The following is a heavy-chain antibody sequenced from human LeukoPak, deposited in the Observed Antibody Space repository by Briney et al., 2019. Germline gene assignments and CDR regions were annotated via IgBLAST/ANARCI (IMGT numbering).Heavy chain of an antibody. CDR3: AREEGYSSSWYWFDP. Sequence: ASVKVSCKASGYTFTSYDINWVRHATGQGLEWMGWMNPNSGNTGYAQKFQGRVTMTRNTSISTAYMELSSLRSEDTAVYYCAREEGYSSSWYWFDPWGQGTLVTVSS. J-gene: IGHJ5*02. D-gene: IGHD6-13*01. V-gene: IGHV1-8*01. CDR2: MNPNSGNT. CDR1: GYTFTSYD.